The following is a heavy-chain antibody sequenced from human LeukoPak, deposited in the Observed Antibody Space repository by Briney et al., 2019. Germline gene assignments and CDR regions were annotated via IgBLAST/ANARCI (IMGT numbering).Heavy chain of an antibody. CDR2: IYYSGST. D-gene: IGHD3-10*01. Sequence: SETLSPTCTVSGVSINSNTYYWSWIRQPPGKGLEWIGYIYYSGSTKYNPSLKSRVTISVDTSKNQFSLKLSSVTAADTAVYYCARDAPGSGDYMDVWGKGTTVTVSS. CDR1: GVSINSNTYY. CDR3: ARDAPGSGDYMDV. J-gene: IGHJ6*03. V-gene: IGHV4-61*01.